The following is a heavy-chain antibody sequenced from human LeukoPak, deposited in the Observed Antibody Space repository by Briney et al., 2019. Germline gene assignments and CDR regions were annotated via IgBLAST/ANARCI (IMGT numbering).Heavy chain of an antibody. CDR3: ARTWGYSSSWYRPFDY. J-gene: IGHJ4*02. D-gene: IGHD6-13*01. V-gene: IGHV4-34*01. CDR1: GGSFSGYY. Sequence: SETLSLTCAVYGGSFSGYYWSWIRQPPGKGLEWIGEINHSGGTNYNPSLKSRVTISVDTSKNQFSLKLSSVTAADTAVYYCARTWGYSSSWYRPFDYWGQGTLVTVSS. CDR2: INHSGGT.